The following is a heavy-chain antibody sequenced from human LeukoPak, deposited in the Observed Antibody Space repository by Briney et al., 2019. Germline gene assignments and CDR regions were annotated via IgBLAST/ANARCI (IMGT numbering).Heavy chain of an antibody. J-gene: IGHJ4*02. Sequence: GGSLRLSCAASGFTFDDYAMHWVRQAPGKGLEWVSGISWNSGSIGYADSVKGRFTISRDNAKNSLYLQMNSLRAGDTALYYCAKDIAAAGGGYFDYWGQGTLVTVSS. CDR3: AKDIAAAGGGYFDY. V-gene: IGHV3-9*01. D-gene: IGHD6-13*01. CDR2: ISWNSGSI. CDR1: GFTFDDYA.